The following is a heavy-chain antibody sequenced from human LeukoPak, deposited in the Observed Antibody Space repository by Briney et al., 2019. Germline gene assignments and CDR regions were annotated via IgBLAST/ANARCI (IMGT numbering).Heavy chain of an antibody. CDR1: GGSFSGYY. J-gene: IGHJ5*02. V-gene: IGHV4-34*01. CDR3: ARHRRRGCSSTSCYRGWFDP. CDR2: INHSGST. Sequence: SETLSLTCAVYGGSFSGYYWSWIRQPPGKGLEWIGEINHSGSTNYNPSLKSRVTISVDTSKNQFSLKLSSVTAADTAVYYCARHRRRGCSSTSCYRGWFDPWGQGTLVTVSS. D-gene: IGHD2-2*01.